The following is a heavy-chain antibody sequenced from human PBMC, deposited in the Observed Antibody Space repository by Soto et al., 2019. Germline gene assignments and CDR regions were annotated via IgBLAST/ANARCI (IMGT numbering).Heavy chain of an antibody. V-gene: IGHV4-61*01. CDR2: IYYTGST. J-gene: IGHJ2*01. CDR3: ARFNWYFDL. Sequence: PSETLSLPCTVSGGSASSGNYYWAWIRQPPGKGLEWIGFIYYTGSTSYNPSLKSRVTLSIDTSKNQFSLKLSSVTAADTAVYYCARFNWYFDLWGRGTLVTVSS. CDR1: GGSASSGNYY.